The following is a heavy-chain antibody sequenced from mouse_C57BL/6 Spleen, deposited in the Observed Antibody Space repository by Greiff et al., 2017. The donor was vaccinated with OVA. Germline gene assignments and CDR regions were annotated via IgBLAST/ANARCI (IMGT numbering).Heavy chain of an antibody. CDR2: IYPRDGST. CDR3: ARWSYYDYDDFDY. J-gene: IGHJ2*01. V-gene: IGHV1-78*01. CDR1: GYTFTDHT. D-gene: IGHD2-4*01. Sequence: VQVVESDAELVKPGASVKISCKVSGYTFTDHTIHWMKQRPEQGLEWIGYIYPRDGSTKYNEKFKGKATLTADKSSSTAYMQLNSLTSEDSAVYFCARWSYYDYDDFDYWGQGTTLTVSS.